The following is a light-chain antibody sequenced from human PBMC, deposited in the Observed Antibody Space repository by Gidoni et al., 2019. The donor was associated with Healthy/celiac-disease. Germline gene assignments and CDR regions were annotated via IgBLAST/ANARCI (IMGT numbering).Light chain of an antibody. V-gene: IGKV3-11*01. CDR1: QSVSSH. Sequence: EIVLTQSPATLSLSPGERATLSCRASQSVSSHLAGYQQKPGQAPRLLIYAASNRATGIPARFSGSGSGTDFTLTISSLEPEDFAVYYCQQRSNWLTFGGGTKVEIK. CDR3: QQRSNWLT. J-gene: IGKJ4*01. CDR2: AAS.